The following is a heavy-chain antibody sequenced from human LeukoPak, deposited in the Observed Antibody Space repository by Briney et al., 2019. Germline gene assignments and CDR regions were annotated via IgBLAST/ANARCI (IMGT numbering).Heavy chain of an antibody. CDR1: RCTFSSYS. Sequence: GGSLRLSCAASRCTFSSYSMNWVSQAPGKGLERVSSISSSSSYIYYADSVKGRFTISRDNAKNSLYLQMNSLRAEDTAVYYCAREIAAAGPYYYYGMDVWGQGTTFTVSS. V-gene: IGHV3-21*01. D-gene: IGHD6-13*01. CDR2: ISSSSSYI. J-gene: IGHJ6*02. CDR3: AREIAAAGPYYYYGMDV.